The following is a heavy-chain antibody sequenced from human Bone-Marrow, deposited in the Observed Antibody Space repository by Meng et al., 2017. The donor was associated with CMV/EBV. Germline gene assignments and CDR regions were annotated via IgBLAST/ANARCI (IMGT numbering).Heavy chain of an antibody. V-gene: IGHV3-21*01. D-gene: IGHD3-10*01. CDR1: GFIFSSYS. CDR3: ARNYGSGSYYIQNYYYYGMDV. CDR2: ISGSSRYI. Sequence: GGSLRLSCAASGFIFSSYSMNWVRQAPGKGLEWVSSISGSSRYIYYADSVKGRFTISRDNAKNSLYLQMNSLRAEDTAVYYCARNYGSGSYYIQNYYYYGMDVWGQGTTVTVSS. J-gene: IGHJ6*02.